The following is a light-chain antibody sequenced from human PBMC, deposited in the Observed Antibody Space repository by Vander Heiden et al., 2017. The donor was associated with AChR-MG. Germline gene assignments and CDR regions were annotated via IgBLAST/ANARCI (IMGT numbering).Light chain of an antibody. V-gene: IGKV3-20*01. Sequence: EIALTQSPGTLSLSLGERATRSCRASQSVNTSLAWFQQKPGQAPRLIIYGASSRTAGFPDRVSGSGCGTDFTLTISRREPEDFAVYFCQHYVYSPSITFGQRTRLEIK. CDR1: QSVNTS. CDR2: GAS. J-gene: IGKJ5*01. CDR3: QHYVYSPSIT.